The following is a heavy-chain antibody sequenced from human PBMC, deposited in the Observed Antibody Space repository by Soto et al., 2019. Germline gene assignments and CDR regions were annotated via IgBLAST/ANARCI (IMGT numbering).Heavy chain of an antibody. CDR1: GGSISSGGYY. J-gene: IGHJ4*02. D-gene: IGHD5-18*01. V-gene: IGHV4-31*03. CDR2: IYYSGST. CDR3: ARGAYSYGYLDY. Sequence: PSETLSLTCTVSGGSISSGGYYWSWIRQHPGKGLEWIGYIYYSGSTYYNPSLKSRVTISVDTSKNQFSLKLSSVTAADTAVYYCARGAYSYGYLDYWGQGTLVTVSS.